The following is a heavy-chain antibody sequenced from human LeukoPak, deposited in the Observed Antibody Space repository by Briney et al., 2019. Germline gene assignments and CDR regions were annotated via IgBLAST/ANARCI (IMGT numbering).Heavy chain of an antibody. J-gene: IGHJ6*02. CDR3: ARENYYGMDV. CDR1: GFTFSSYA. Sequence: GGSLRLSCAASGFTFSSYAMHWVRQASGKGLEWVAVISYDGSNKYYADSVKGRFTISRDNSKNTLYLQMNSLRAEDTAVYYCARENYYGMDVWGQGTTVTVSS. V-gene: IGHV3-30*04. CDR2: ISYDGSNK.